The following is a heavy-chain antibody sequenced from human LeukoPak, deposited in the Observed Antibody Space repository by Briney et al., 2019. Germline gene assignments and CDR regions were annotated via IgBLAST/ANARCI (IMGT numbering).Heavy chain of an antibody. CDR3: ASAYPWGYFQH. D-gene: IGHD1-26*01. CDR2: INSDGSST. J-gene: IGHJ1*01. Sequence: PGGSLRLSCAASGFTFSSYWMHWVRQAPGKGLVWVSRINSDGSSTSYADSVKGRFTISRDNAKNTPYLQMNSLRAEDTAIYYCASAYPWGYFQHWGQGTLVTVSS. V-gene: IGHV3-74*01. CDR1: GFTFSSYW.